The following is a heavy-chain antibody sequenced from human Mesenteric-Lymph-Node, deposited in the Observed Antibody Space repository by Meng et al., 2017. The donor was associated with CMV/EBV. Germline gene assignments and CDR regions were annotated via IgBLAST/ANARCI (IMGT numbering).Heavy chain of an antibody. Sequence: GSLRLSCAVYGGSFSGYYWSWIRQPPGKGLEWIGEINHSGSTNYNPSLKSRVTISVDTSKNQFSLKLSSVTAADTAVYYCARESTSCTYDYWGQGTLVTVSS. CDR3: ARESTSCTYDY. J-gene: IGHJ4*02. D-gene: IGHD2-2*01. CDR2: INHSGST. CDR1: GGSFSGYY. V-gene: IGHV4-34*01.